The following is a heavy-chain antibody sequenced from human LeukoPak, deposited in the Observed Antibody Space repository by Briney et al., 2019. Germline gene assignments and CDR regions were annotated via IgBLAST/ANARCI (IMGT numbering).Heavy chain of an antibody. CDR2: IYHSGST. CDR1: GGSISSGGYY. V-gene: IGHV4-30-2*01. Sequence: SQTPSLTCTVSGGSISSGGYYWSWIRQPPGKGLEWIGYIYHSGSTYYNPSLKSRVTISVDRSKNQFSLKLSSVTAADTAVYYCARGPGDSSGYSFDYWGQGTLVTVSS. CDR3: ARGPGDSSGYSFDY. D-gene: IGHD3-22*01. J-gene: IGHJ4*02.